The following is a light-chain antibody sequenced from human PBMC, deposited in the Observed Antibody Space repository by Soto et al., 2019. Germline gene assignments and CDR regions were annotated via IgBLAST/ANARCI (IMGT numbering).Light chain of an antibody. CDR3: QQFGSSVWT. Sequence: EIVLTQSPGTLSLSPGERATLSCRASQSVTSNYLAWHQQKPGQAPRLLIYSVSSRATGIPDRFSGSGSGTDFTLTISRLEPEDSAVYFCQQFGSSVWTFGQGTKVDIK. V-gene: IGKV3-20*01. CDR1: QSVTSNY. J-gene: IGKJ1*01. CDR2: SVS.